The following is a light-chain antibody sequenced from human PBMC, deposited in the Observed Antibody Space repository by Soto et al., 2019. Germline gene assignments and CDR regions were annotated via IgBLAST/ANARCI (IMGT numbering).Light chain of an antibody. CDR3: QQYNSYA. V-gene: IGKV1-5*01. CDR1: QSISNW. J-gene: IGKJ1*01. CDR2: HAS. Sequence: DNQMAQSPCTVSACGGDRKTITCRASQSISNWLAWYQQKPVTAPKVLIYHASNLQSGVPSRFSGSGSGTEFTLTTSNVQPQDFAPYYCQQYNSYAFSQGAKV.